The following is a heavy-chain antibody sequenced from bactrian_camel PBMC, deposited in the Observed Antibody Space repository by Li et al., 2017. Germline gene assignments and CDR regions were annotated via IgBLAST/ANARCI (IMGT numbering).Heavy chain of an antibody. J-gene: IGHJ4*01. V-gene: IGHV3S1*01. CDR1: GFTFSPYW. CDR2: FFARERTT. D-gene: IGHD1*01. Sequence: VQLVESGGGLVQPGGSLRLSCAASGFTFSPYWMDWVRQAPGAERVGIATFFARERTTDYADSVKGRFTISRDNAKNTLYLQMNSLKPEDTAVYYCAADSNIAIGFGSSAGPCRAGETHWAYWGQGTQVTVS. CDR3: AADSNIAIGFGSSAGPCRAGETHWAY.